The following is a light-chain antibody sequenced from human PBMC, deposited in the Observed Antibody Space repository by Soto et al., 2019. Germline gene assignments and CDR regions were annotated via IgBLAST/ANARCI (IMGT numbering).Light chain of an antibody. CDR1: QSVSSNS. V-gene: IGKV3-20*01. CDR2: GAS. CDR3: QHYGSSLWT. Sequence: EIVLTQSPGTLSLSPGERATLSCRASQSVSSNSLAWYQQKPGQAPRLLIYGASSRATGIPDRFSGSGSGTDFTLTISRLEPEDFAVYYCQHYGSSLWTFGQGTKVEIK. J-gene: IGKJ1*01.